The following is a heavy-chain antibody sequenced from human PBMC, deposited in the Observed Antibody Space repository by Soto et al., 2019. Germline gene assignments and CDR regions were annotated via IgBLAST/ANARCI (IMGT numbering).Heavy chain of an antibody. D-gene: IGHD3-3*02. CDR3: AXXXRTLAXXGNNXXCQYGMDV. J-gene: IGHJ6*02. Sequence: PSXTLSLTCAIFGDSVSSKSVAWNWIRQSPSRGLEWLGRTYYRSKWYDDYAVSVKSRITINPDTSKNQFSLQLNSVTPEDTAVYYCAXXXRTLAXXGNNXXCQYGMDVWGQGTTXTVSS. CDR2: TYYRSKWYD. CDR1: GDSVSSKSVA. V-gene: IGHV6-1*01.